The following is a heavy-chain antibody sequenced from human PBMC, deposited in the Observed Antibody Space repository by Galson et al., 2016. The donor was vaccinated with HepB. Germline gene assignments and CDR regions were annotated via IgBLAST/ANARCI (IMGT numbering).Heavy chain of an antibody. D-gene: IGHD1-1*01. V-gene: IGHV3-23*01. CDR1: GFVFSNFG. CDR3: AKERLVRRIFDH. CDR2: ISTRRTT. Sequence: SLRLSCAASGFVFSNFGLSWVRQAPGKGLEWVASISTRRTTYYSDSVQGRFTISRDNSNNTLYLQMNGLRAEDTAGYYCAKERLVRRIFDHWGQGTLPTVSS. J-gene: IGHJ4*02.